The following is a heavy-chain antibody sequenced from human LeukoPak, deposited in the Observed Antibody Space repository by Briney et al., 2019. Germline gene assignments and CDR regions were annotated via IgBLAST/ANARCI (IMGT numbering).Heavy chain of an antibody. CDR2: IKSKTGGGTT. CDR1: GFTFSNAW. D-gene: IGHD3-10*01. J-gene: IGHJ4*02. Sequence: GGSLRLSCAASGFTFSNAWMSWVRQAPGKGLEWVGRIKSKTGGGTTDYAAPVKGRFTISRDDSQNTLYLQMNSLKTEDTAVYYCTTGSGSYYNYQTTRGGGQGTLVTVSS. CDR3: TTGSGSYYNYQTTRG. V-gene: IGHV3-15*01.